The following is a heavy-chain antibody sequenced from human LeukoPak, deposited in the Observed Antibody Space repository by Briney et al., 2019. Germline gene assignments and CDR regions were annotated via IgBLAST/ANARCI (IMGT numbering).Heavy chain of an antibody. V-gene: IGHV4-59*01. J-gene: IGHJ4*02. CDR1: GGSISSYY. D-gene: IGHD3-22*01. Sequence: PSETLSLTCTVSGGSISSYYWSWIRQPPGKGLEWIGYIYYSGSTNYNPSLKSRVTISVDTSKNQFSLKLSSVTAADTAVYYCARGSLYYYDSSGFDYWGQGTLVTVSS. CDR2: IYYSGST. CDR3: ARGSLYYYDSSGFDY.